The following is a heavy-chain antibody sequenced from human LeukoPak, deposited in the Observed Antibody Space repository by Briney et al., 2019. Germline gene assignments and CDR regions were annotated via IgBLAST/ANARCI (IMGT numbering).Heavy chain of an antibody. V-gene: IGHV3-48*01. CDR1: GFTFSSFG. Sequence: GGSLRLSCAASGFTFSSFGMNWVRQAPGKGLEWVSYISTTSSTIFYADSVKGRFTISRDNAKNSLYLQMNSLRAEDTAVYYCARDGDSYGYPDYWGQGTLVTVSS. D-gene: IGHD5-18*01. J-gene: IGHJ4*02. CDR2: ISTTSSTI. CDR3: ARDGDSYGYPDY.